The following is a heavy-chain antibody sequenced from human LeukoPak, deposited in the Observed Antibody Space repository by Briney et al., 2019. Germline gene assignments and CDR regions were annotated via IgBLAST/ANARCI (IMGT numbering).Heavy chain of an antibody. V-gene: IGHV3-23*01. CDR1: GFTFSSYA. CDR3: AKHDSSPGAY. Sequence: GALRLSCAASGFTFSSYAMSWVRQAPGKGLEWVSAISGSGGSTYYADSVKGRFTISRDNSKNTLYLQMSSLRAEDTAVYYCAKHDSSPGAYWGQGTLVTVSS. D-gene: IGHD3-22*01. CDR2: ISGSGGST. J-gene: IGHJ4*02.